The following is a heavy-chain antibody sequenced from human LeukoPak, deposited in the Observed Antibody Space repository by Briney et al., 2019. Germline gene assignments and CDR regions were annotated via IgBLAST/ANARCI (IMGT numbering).Heavy chain of an antibody. Sequence: GGSLRLSCAASGFTFSSYAMSWVRQAPGKGLEWVSAISGSGGSTYYADSVKGRFTISRDNSKNTLYLQMNSLRAEDTAVYYCASGGYSSGWYAGGLGYWGQGALVTVSS. CDR3: ASGGYSSGWYAGGLGY. CDR2: ISGSGGST. CDR1: GFTFSSYA. D-gene: IGHD6-19*01. J-gene: IGHJ4*02. V-gene: IGHV3-23*01.